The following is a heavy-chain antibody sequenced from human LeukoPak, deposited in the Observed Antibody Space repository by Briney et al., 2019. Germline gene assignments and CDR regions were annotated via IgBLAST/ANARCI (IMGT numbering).Heavy chain of an antibody. CDR2: SDDGGHT. J-gene: IGHJ4*02. CDR1: GGSFTGYK. V-gene: IGHV4-4*07. CDR3: ARAARRPDGWTGGCYH. D-gene: IGHD5-24*01. Sequence: SETLSLTCSVSGGSFTGYKWAWSRQPAGKGLEWLGRSDDGGHTDYSPSLESRLAVSIDKSKNQVSLKLTSVTAADTAVYYCARAARRPDGWTGGCYHWGQGIPVTVSS.